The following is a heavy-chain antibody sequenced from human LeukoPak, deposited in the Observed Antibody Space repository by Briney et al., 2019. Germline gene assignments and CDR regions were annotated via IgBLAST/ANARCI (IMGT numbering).Heavy chain of an antibody. J-gene: IGHJ4*02. CDR1: GYTFTNFG. Sequence: ASVKVSCKASGYTFTNFGISWVRQAPGQGLEWMGWISVYNGHTNFAQKLQGRVTMTTDTSTSTAYMELRSLRSDDTAVYYCARESPYGSGSYSDYWGQGTLVTVSS. V-gene: IGHV1-18*01. D-gene: IGHD3-10*01. CDR3: ARESPYGSGSYSDY. CDR2: ISVYNGHT.